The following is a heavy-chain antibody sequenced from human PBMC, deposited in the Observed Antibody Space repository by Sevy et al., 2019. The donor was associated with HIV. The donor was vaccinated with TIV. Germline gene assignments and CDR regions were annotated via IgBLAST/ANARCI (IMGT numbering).Heavy chain of an antibody. CDR2: LDNSGDNT. D-gene: IGHD2-15*01. CDR3: ARSRGGSVLAYWYFDL. CDR1: GFTFDNYA. V-gene: IGHV3-23*01. Sequence: GGSLRLSCAASGFTFDNYAMTWVRQTPGKGLEWVSTLDNSGDNTYNADSVKGRFTISRDDSKNTVYLQMNSLRVEDTAVYYCARSRGGSVLAYWYFDLWGRGTLVTVSS. J-gene: IGHJ2*01.